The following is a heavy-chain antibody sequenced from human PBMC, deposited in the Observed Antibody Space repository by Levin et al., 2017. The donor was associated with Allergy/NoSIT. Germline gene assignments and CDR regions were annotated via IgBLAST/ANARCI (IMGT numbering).Heavy chain of an antibody. CDR3: ARLRPTYSSSWYAPHYYYYYMDV. CDR1: GGSFSGYY. J-gene: IGHJ6*03. D-gene: IGHD6-13*01. Sequence: GSLRLSCAVYGGSFSGYYWSWIRQPPGKGLEWIGEINHSGSTNYNPSLKSRVTISVDTSKNQFSLKLSSVTAADTAVYYCARLRPTYSSSWYAPHYYYYYMDVWGKGTTVTVSS. CDR2: INHSGST. V-gene: IGHV4-34*01.